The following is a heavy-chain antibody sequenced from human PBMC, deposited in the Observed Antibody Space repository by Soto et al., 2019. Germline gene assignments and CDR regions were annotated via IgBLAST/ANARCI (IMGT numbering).Heavy chain of an antibody. J-gene: IGHJ4*02. CDR3: ARGPIGDAAMVTNYFDY. V-gene: IGHV3-30*03. CDR2: ISYDGNNI. Sequence: QVQLVESGGGVVQPGRSLRLSCAASGFTFSSYGMHWVRQAPGKGLEWVAVISYDGNNIHYADSVKGRFTVSRDNSKNTLFLQMNSLRAEDTALYYCARGPIGDAAMVTNYFDYWGQGTLVTVSS. CDR1: GFTFSSYG. D-gene: IGHD5-18*01.